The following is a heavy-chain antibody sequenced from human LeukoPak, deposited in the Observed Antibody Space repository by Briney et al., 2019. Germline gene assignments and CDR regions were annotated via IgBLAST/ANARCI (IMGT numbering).Heavy chain of an antibody. CDR2: IYYSGST. CDR3: ARRRYCSGGSCYPPDY. V-gene: IGHV4-39*01. Sequence: PSETLSLTCTVSGGSISSSSYYWGWLRQPPGKGLEWIGSIYYSGSTYYNPSLKSRVTISVDTSKNQFSLKLSSVTAADTAVYYCARRRYCSGGSCYPPDYWGQGTLFTVSS. CDR1: GGSISSSSYY. J-gene: IGHJ4*02. D-gene: IGHD2-15*01.